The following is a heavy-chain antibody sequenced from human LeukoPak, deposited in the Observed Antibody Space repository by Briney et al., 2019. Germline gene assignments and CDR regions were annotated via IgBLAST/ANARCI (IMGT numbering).Heavy chain of an antibody. D-gene: IGHD4-17*01. J-gene: IGHJ3*02. CDR3: ARDSADNDYGDLDAFDI. CDR2: ISAYKGNT. Sequence: ASVKVSCKASGYTFTSYGISWVRQAPGQGLEGMGWISAYKGNTNYAQKLQGRVTMTTDTSTSTAYMELRSLRSDDTAVYYCARDSADNDYGDLDAFDIWGQGTMVTVSS. V-gene: IGHV1-18*01. CDR1: GYTFTSYG.